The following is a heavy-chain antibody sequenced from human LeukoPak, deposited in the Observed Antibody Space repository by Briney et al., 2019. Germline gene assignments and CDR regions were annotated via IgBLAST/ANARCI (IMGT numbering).Heavy chain of an antibody. CDR1: GGSISSGGYY. CDR3: ARDSSGWFDP. J-gene: IGHJ5*02. V-gene: IGHV4-31*03. CDR2: IYYSGST. Sequence: SETLSLTCTVSGGSISSGGYYWSWIRQHPGTGLEWIGYIYYSGSTYYNPSLKSRVTISVDTSKNQFSLKLSSVTAADTAVYYCARDSSGWFDPWGQGTLVTVSS.